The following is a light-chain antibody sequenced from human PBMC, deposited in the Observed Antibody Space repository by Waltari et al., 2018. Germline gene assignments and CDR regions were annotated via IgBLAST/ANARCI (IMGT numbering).Light chain of an antibody. CDR1: PSVSKY. J-gene: IGKJ1*01. Sequence: ELVLTQSPGLLSVSPGERATLSCKASPSVSKYLAWSQQRPGQAPRRLIYAASTRATGIPDRFSGSGYGTDFILIISRLEPEDFAVYYCVNNDRLPGTFGQGTKVEIK. CDR2: AAS. V-gene: IGKV3-20*01. CDR3: VNNDRLPGT.